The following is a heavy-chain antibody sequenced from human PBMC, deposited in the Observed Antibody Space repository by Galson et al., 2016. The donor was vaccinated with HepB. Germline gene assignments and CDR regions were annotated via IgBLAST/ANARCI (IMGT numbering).Heavy chain of an antibody. CDR2: ISGSNSYI. CDR1: GFTFSSYS. Sequence: SLRLSCAAPGFTFSSYSMNWVRQAPGKGLEWVSSISGSNSYIYYADSVKGRFTISRDNAKNSLYLQMNSLRAEDTAVYYCARGREFIAVTGSRWFDPWGQGTLVTISS. D-gene: IGHD6-19*01. CDR3: ARGREFIAVTGSRWFDP. V-gene: IGHV3-21*01. J-gene: IGHJ5*02.